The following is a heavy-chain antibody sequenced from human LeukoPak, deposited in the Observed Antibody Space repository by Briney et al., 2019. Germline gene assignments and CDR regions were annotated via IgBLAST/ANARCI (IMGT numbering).Heavy chain of an antibody. CDR3: AREEWELPLDY. Sequence: SVKVSCKASGGTFSSYAISWVRQAPGQGLEWMGGIIPIFGTANYAQKFQGRVTITADESTSTAYMELRSLRSDDTAVYYCAREEWELPLDYWGQGTLVTVSS. CDR1: GGTFSSYA. V-gene: IGHV1-69*13. CDR2: IIPIFGTA. D-gene: IGHD1-26*01. J-gene: IGHJ4*02.